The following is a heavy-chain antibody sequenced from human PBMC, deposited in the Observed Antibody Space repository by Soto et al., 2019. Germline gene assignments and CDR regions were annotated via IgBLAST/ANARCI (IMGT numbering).Heavy chain of an antibody. Sequence: VGSLRLSCAASGFTFSNYAMNWVRQAPGKGLEWVSGISGSGGSTYYADSMKGRFTISRDNSKNTLYLQMNSLRAEDTAVYYCAKGNYYDSSASRFHFDNWGQGTLVTVSS. CDR1: GFTFSNYA. V-gene: IGHV3-23*01. J-gene: IGHJ4*02. CDR2: ISGSGGST. D-gene: IGHD3-22*01. CDR3: AKGNYYDSSASRFHFDN.